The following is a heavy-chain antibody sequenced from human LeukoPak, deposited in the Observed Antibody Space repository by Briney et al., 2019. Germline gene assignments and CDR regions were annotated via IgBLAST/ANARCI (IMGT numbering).Heavy chain of an antibody. CDR3: ATVRIPSCINGICYAKSKVPYY. J-gene: IGHJ4*02. Sequence: GGSLRLSCAASGFTFSSYSMTWVRQAPGKGLEWVSHISSSGGTTDYADSVKGRFTISRDNAKNSLSLQINSLKAGDTVPYYCATVRIPSCINGICYAKSKVPYYWGQGTLVTVSS. V-gene: IGHV3-48*03. CDR1: GFTFSSYS. CDR2: ISSSGGTT. D-gene: IGHD2-8*01.